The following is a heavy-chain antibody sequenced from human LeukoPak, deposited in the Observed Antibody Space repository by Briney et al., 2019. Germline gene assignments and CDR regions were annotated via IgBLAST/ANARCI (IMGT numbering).Heavy chain of an antibody. Sequence: GGSLRLSCAASGFTFSSYAMHWVRQAPGKGLEWVTVISYDGSNKYYADSVKGRFTISRDNSKNTLYLQMNSLRAEDTAVYYCARGDSYGSSSISPYYFDYWGQGTLVTVSS. CDR3: ARGDSYGSSSISPYYFDY. V-gene: IGHV3-30*04. CDR1: GFTFSSYA. J-gene: IGHJ4*02. CDR2: ISYDGSNK. D-gene: IGHD5-18*01.